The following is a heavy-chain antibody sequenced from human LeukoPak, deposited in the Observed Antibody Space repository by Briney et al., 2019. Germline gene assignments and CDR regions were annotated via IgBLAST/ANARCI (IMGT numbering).Heavy chain of an antibody. CDR1: GGSFSGYY. V-gene: IGHV4-34*01. CDR3: ARSYSSSWIDY. J-gene: IGHJ4*02. CDR2: INHSGST. D-gene: IGHD6-13*01. Sequence: SETLSLTCAVYGGSFSGYYWSWLRQPPGKGLEWIGEINHSGSTNYNPSLKSRVPISVDTSKNQFSLKLSSVTAADTAVYYCARSYSSSWIDYWGQGTLVTVSS.